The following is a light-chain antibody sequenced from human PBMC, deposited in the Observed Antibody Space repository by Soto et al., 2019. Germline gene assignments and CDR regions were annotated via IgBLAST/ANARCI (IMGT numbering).Light chain of an antibody. CDR2: YTS. CDR3: HQRQSWPRT. V-gene: IGKV3-11*01. J-gene: IGKJ1*01. CDR1: QYVGTR. Sequence: EIVLTQSPATLSSSPGERATLSCRASQYVGTRLAWYQHKPGQAPRLLIYYTSNRATGIPARFSGSGSGTDFTLTISSLAPEDFAIYYCHQRQSWPRTFGQGTKVDIK.